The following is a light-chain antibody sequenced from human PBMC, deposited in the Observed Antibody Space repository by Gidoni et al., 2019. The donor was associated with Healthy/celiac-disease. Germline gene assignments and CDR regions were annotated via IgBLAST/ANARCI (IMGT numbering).Light chain of an antibody. Sequence: DIQMTQSPSTLSASVGDRVTITCRASQSISSWLAWYQQKPGKAPKLLIYKASSLESGVPSSFSGSGSGTEFTLTISSLQPDDFATYYCQQYNSHRTFGQGTKVEIK. CDR1: QSISSW. CDR3: QQYNSHRT. CDR2: KAS. J-gene: IGKJ1*01. V-gene: IGKV1-5*03.